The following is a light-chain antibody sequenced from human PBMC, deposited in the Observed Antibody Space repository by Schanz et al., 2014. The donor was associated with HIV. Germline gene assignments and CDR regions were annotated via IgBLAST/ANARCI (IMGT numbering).Light chain of an antibody. J-gene: IGLJ3*02. V-gene: IGLV2-8*01. CDR3: GSYSSGDSHWV. Sequence: QSALTQPPSASGSRGQSVTISCTGTSSDVGHYDYVSWYQQHPGKAPKLMIYEVSKRPSGLSNRFSGSKSGNTASLTISGLQAEDEADYYCGSYSSGDSHWVFGGGTKLTVL. CDR2: EVS. CDR1: SSDVGHYDY.